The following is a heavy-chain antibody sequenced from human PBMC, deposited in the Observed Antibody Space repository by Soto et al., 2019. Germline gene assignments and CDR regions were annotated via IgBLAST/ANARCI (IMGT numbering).Heavy chain of an antibody. J-gene: IGHJ6*02. Sequence: SETLSLTCTVSGGSISSSSYYWGWFRQPPGKGLEWIGSIYYSGSTYYNPSLKSRVTISVDTSKNQFSLKLSSVTAADTAVYYCARQGSSLYYYGMDVWGQGTTVT. CDR2: IYYSGST. CDR1: GGSISSSSYY. CDR3: ARQGSSLYYYGMDV. D-gene: IGHD6-6*01. V-gene: IGHV4-39*01.